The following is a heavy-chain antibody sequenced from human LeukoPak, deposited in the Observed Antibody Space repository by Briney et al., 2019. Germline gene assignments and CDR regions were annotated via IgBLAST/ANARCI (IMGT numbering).Heavy chain of an antibody. CDR2: IIPIFGTA. Sequence: SVTVSCTASGGTFSSYAISWVRQAPGQGLEWMGGIIPIFGTANYAQKFQGRVTITADESTSTAYMELSSLRSEDTAVYYCARDAPAYCSSTSCSGFDPWGQGTLVTVS. CDR1: GGTFSSYA. D-gene: IGHD2-2*01. CDR3: ARDAPAYCSSTSCSGFDP. V-gene: IGHV1-69*01. J-gene: IGHJ5*02.